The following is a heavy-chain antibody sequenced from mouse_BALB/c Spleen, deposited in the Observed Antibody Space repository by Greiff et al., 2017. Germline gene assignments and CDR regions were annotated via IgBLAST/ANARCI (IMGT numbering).Heavy chain of an antibody. J-gene: IGHJ3*01. CDR1: GYSITSDYA. CDR3: ARGAHYGSSSWFAY. Sequence: VQLQQSGPGLVKPSQSLSLTCTVTGYSITSDYAWNWIRQFPGNKLEWMGYISYSGSTSYNPSLKSRISITRDTSKNQFFLQLNSVTTEDTATYYCARGAHYGSSSWFAYWGQGTLVTVSA. CDR2: ISYSGST. V-gene: IGHV3-2*02. D-gene: IGHD1-1*01.